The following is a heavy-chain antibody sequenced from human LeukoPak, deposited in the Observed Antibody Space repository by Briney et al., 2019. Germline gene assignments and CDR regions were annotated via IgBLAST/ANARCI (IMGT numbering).Heavy chain of an antibody. Sequence: PGGSLRLSCAASAFTFSRYWMHWVRQTPAGGLVWVSRISSDGTTTTYADSVKGRFTISRDKARNTLYLQMNSLRAEDTAVYYCARFAYDSGSLSWGQGALVTVSS. CDR3: ARFAYDSGSLS. CDR1: AFTFSRYW. CDR2: ISSDGTTT. J-gene: IGHJ5*02. D-gene: IGHD3-10*01. V-gene: IGHV3-74*01.